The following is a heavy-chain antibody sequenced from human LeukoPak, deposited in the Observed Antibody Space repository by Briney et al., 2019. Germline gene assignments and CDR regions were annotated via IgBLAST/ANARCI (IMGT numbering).Heavy chain of an antibody. CDR2: ISRSSSYI. J-gene: IGHJ4*02. CDR3: ARDLRQTGGSSGGPREDY. V-gene: IGHV3-21*01. CDR1: VFTFSSYS. Sequence: GGSLRLSCVASVFTFSSYSMDWVRQAPGKGLDGVSSISRSSSYIYYAGSVQGRFTISRDNAKNSLYLQMNSRRAEDTAVYYCARDLRQTGGSSGGPREDYWGQGTLVTVSS. D-gene: IGHD2-15*01.